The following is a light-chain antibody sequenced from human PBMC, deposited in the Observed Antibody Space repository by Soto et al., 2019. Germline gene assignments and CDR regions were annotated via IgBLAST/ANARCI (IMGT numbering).Light chain of an antibody. Sequence: DIQMTQSPSSLSAYIGDRVTITCQASHDINNNLNWYQQKPGKAPKLLIHDASTLEKGVPSRFSGSGSGTDFTFTISSLQREDFATYYCQQSHITQYSFGQGTTVEIK. CDR2: DAS. V-gene: IGKV1-33*01. CDR1: HDINNN. J-gene: IGKJ2*03. CDR3: QQSHITQYS.